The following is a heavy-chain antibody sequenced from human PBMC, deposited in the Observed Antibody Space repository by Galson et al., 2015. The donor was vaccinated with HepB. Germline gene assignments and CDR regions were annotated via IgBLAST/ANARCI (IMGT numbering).Heavy chain of an antibody. V-gene: IGHV1-69*13. CDR3: ARVADYGDAYYYYAMDV. J-gene: IGHJ6*02. D-gene: IGHD4-17*01. CDR1: GDTFNNFA. CDR2: IIPIFGKT. Sequence: SVKVSCKASGDTFNNFALNWVRQAPGHGLEWLGGIIPIFGKTNYAQKFQGRVTITADEGTRTAYMDLSSLRPEDTALYYCARVADYGDAYYYYAMDVWGPGTTVTVSS.